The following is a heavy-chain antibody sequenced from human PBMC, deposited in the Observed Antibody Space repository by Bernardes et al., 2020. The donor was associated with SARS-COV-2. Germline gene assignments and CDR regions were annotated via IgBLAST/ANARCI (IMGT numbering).Heavy chain of an antibody. CDR1: GFSVSTNY. V-gene: IGHV3-66*02. CDR2: IFRDGTT. J-gene: IGHJ3*01. Sequence: GGSLRLSCAASGFSVSTNYMSWVRQAPGKGLEWVSIIFRDGTTHYADSLKGQFSISRDISKNTLYLQMNSLRPEDTAMYYCARILGICSTSTCFDAFDLWGQGTMVTVSS. CDR3: ARILGICSTSTCFDAFDL. D-gene: IGHD2-2*01.